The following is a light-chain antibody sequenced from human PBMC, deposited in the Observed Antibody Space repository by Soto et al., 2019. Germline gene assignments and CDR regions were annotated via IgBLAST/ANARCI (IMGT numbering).Light chain of an antibody. CDR2: EVN. V-gene: IGLV2-8*01. Sequence: QSALTQPPSASGSPGQSVTISCTGTSNDVGGYVYVSWYQQYPGKAPKLMIYEVNKRASGVPDRFSGSKSGNTASLTVSGLQAEDEAYYYCSSYAGTNIDVVFGGGTKVTIL. CDR1: SNDVGGYVY. J-gene: IGLJ2*01. CDR3: SSYAGTNIDVV.